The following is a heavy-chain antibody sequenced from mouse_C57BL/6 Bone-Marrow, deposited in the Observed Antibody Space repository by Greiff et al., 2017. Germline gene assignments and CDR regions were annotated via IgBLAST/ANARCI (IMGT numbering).Heavy chain of an antibody. D-gene: IGHD2-1*01. CDR3: DRIGVYYCNYDAMDY. V-gene: IGHV2-2*01. CDR2: IWSGGST. CDR1: GFSLTGYG. J-gene: IGHJ4*01. Sequence: VQLQQSGPGLVQPSQSLSITCTVSGFSLTGYGVHWVRQSPGKGLEWLGVIWSGGSTDDNAAFISRLGISKDNSKSQVFFKMNSLQADDTAIYYCDRIGVYYCNYDAMDYWGQGTSVTVSS.